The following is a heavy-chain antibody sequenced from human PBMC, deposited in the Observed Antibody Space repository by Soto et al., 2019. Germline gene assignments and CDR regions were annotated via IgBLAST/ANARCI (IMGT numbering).Heavy chain of an antibody. V-gene: IGHV3-33*01. J-gene: IGHJ6*02. CDR1: GFTFSSHG. D-gene: IGHD3-10*01. Sequence: QVQLVESGGGVVQPGRSLRLSCAASGFTFSSHGMHWVRQAPGKGLEWVAVIWYDGSNKNYADSVKGRFTISRDNSKNTLYLQMNSLRVEHTAVYYCAREEADRIWGSGCERPVFYGMDVWGQGTTVTVSS. CDR2: IWYDGSNK. CDR3: AREEADRIWGSGCERPVFYGMDV.